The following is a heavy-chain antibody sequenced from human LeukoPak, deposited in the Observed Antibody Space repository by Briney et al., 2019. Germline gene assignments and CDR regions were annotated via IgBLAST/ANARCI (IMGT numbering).Heavy chain of an antibody. J-gene: IGHJ4*02. V-gene: IGHV3-23*01. CDR2: ISGSGGST. D-gene: IGHD3-10*01. CDR3: AKYRLLLWFGESNFDY. CDR1: GFTFSSYA. Sequence: GGSLRLSCAASGFTFSSYAMRWVRQAPGKGLEWVSAISGSGGSTYYADSVKGRFTISRDNSKNTLYLQMNSLRAEDTAVYYCAKYRLLLWFGESNFDYWGQGTLVTVSS.